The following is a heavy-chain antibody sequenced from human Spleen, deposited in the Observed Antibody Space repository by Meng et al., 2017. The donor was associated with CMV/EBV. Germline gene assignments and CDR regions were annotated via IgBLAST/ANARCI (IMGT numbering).Heavy chain of an antibody. V-gene: IGHV3-23*01. J-gene: IGHJ4*02. CDR3: AKRDGSGSYYLDY. CDR1: GFTFSSYW. D-gene: IGHD3-10*01. CDR2: ISGSGGST. Sequence: GGSLRLSCAASGFTFSSYWMHWVRQAPGKGLEWVSIISGSGGSTYYADSVKGRFTISRDNSKNTLYLQMNSLRAEDTAVYYCAKRDGSGSYYLDYWGQGTLVTVSS.